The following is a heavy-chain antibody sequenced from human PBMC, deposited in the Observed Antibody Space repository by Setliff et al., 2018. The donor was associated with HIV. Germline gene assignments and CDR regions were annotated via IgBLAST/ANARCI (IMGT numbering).Heavy chain of an antibody. D-gene: IGHD3-9*01. CDR3: ASPRLDWSFSHFDY. V-gene: IGHV1-69*13. CDR2: IIPHFDAP. CDR1: GGTFTSSA. J-gene: IGHJ4*02. Sequence: SVKVSCKASGGTFTSSAISWVRQARRQGLEWMGAIIPHFDAPQYAQKFQGRVTITADQSTSTAYMELSGLTSEDTAVYYCASPRLDWSFSHFDYWGQGTPVTVSS.